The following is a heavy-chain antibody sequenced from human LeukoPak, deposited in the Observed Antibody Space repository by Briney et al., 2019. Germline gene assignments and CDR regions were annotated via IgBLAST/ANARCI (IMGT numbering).Heavy chain of an antibody. J-gene: IGHJ4*02. CDR3: AKVYVGSWYAYDH. Sequence: GGSLRLSCTASGFTFDDYAMRWVRQAPEKGLEWVSLISGDGGTTDYADSVKGRFTISRDNRRNSLYLHMNSPRTEDTALYFCAKVYVGSWYAYDHWGQGTLVTVSS. D-gene: IGHD6-13*01. CDR1: GFTFDDYA. CDR2: ISGDGGTT. V-gene: IGHV3-43*02.